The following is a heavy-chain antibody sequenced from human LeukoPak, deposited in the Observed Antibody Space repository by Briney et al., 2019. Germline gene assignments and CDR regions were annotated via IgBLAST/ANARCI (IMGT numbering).Heavy chain of an antibody. D-gene: IGHD3-22*01. J-gene: IGHJ5*02. V-gene: IGHV4-59*01. CDR3: ARAHMYYYDSSGSPHSGWFDP. Sequence: PSETLSLTCTVSGGSISSYYWSWIRQPPGKGLEWIGYIYYSGSTNYNPSLKSRVTISVDTSKNQFSLKLSSVTAADTAVYYCARAHMYYYDSSGSPHSGWFDPWGQGTLVTVSS. CDR2: IYYSGST. CDR1: GGSISSYY.